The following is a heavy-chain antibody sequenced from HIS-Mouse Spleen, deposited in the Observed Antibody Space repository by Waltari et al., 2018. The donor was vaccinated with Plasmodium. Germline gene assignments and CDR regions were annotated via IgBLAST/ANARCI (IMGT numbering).Heavy chain of an antibody. CDR3: ASSWYWYFDL. D-gene: IGHD6-13*01. Sequence: EVQLVESGAGLVQPGGSLRLSCAASGFTFGSYWMSWVRQAPGKGLEWVANIKQDGSEKYYVDSVKGRFTNSRDNAKNSLYLQMNSLRAEDTAVYYCASSWYWYFDLWGRGTLVTVSS. J-gene: IGHJ2*01. V-gene: IGHV3-7*01. CDR2: IKQDGSEK. CDR1: GFTFGSYW.